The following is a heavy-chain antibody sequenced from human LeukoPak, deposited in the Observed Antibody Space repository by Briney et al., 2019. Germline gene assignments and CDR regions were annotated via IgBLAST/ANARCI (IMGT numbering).Heavy chain of an antibody. CDR1: GFTFSSYW. CDR2: VSYDGSNK. J-gene: IGHJ4*02. CDR3: ARGSWRLVRGAASFES. Sequence: GGSLRLSCAASGFTFSSYWMSWVRQAAGKGLEWVALVSYDGSNKYYADSVKGRFTISRDNSKNTLYLQMNSLRAEDTAVYYCARGSWRLVRGAASFESWGQGTLVTVSS. D-gene: IGHD3-10*01. V-gene: IGHV3-30-3*01.